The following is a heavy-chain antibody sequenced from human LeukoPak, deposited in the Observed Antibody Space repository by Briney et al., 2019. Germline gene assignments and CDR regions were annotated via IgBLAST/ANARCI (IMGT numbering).Heavy chain of an antibody. Sequence: PSETLSLTCAVSGGSISSSNWWSWVRQPPGKGLEWIGEIYHSGSTNYNPSLKSRVTISVDKSKNQFSLKLSSVTAADTAVYYCARAGVIAAAGTTNFDYWGQGTLVTVSS. V-gene: IGHV4-4*02. CDR3: ARAGVIAAAGTTNFDY. J-gene: IGHJ4*02. CDR2: IYHSGST. CDR1: GGSISSSNW. D-gene: IGHD6-13*01.